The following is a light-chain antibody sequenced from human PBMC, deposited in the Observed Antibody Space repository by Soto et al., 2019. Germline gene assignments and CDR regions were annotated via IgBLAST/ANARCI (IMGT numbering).Light chain of an antibody. Sequence: QSVLTQPASVSGSPGQSITISCTGTSSDIGGYNYVSWYQQHPGKAPKLMIYEVTNRPSGVSNRFSGSKSGNTASLTISGLQAEDEADYYCSSYRSSTTPYVVGTGTKVTV. V-gene: IGLV2-14*01. CDR1: SSDIGGYNY. J-gene: IGLJ1*01. CDR3: SSYRSSTTPYV. CDR2: EVT.